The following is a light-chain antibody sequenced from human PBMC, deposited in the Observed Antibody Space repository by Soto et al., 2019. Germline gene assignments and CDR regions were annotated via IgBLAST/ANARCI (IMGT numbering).Light chain of an antibody. CDR1: QAIRND. Sequence: DIQMTQSPSSLSASVGDRVTITCRASQAIRNDLAWYQQKPGKAPKLLIYAASTLQSGVPSRFSGSGSGTDFTLTISCLQSEDFATYYCQQYYSYSYTFGQGTKLEIK. V-gene: IGKV1-17*01. CDR3: QQYYSYSYT. J-gene: IGKJ2*01. CDR2: AAS.